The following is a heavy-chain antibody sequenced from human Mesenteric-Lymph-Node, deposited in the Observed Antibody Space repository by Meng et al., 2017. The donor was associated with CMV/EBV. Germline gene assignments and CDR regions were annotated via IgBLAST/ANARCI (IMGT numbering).Heavy chain of an antibody. J-gene: IGHJ6*02. CDR2: INPSGGST. CDR3: ARTRDYDFWSGYSKRYYYYGMDV. Sequence: ASVKVSCKASGYTFTSYYMHWVRQAPGQGLEWMGIINPSGGSTSYAQKFQGRVTMTRDTSTSTVYMELSSLRSEDTAVYYCARTRDYDFWSGYSKRYYYYGMDVWGQGTTVTVS. V-gene: IGHV1-46*01. D-gene: IGHD3-3*01. CDR1: GYTFTSYY.